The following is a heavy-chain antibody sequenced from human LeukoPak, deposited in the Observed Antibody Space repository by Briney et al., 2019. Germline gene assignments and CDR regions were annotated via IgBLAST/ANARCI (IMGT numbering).Heavy chain of an antibody. CDR1: GFTFSSYW. CDR2: INSDGSST. CDR3: ARGTDSGSSFDI. D-gene: IGHD3-10*01. J-gene: IGHJ3*02. V-gene: IGHV3-74*01. Sequence: GGSLRLSCVASGFTFSSYWMHWVRQAPGKGLVWVSRINSDGSSTSYADSVKGRFTISRDNAKSTLYLQMNSLRAEDTAVYYCARGTDSGSSFDIWGQGTMVTVSS.